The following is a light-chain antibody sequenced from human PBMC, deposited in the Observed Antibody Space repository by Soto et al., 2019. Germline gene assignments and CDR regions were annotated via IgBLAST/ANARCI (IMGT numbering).Light chain of an antibody. CDR3: QQRSSWPWIT. CDR1: QSVSSY. Sequence: EIVLTQSPSTLSSSPGERATLTCRASQSVSSYLAWYQQKPGQARRHLIDLASNRATGMPARFSGRGSGTDCTLTLSSLEPEDFACYYCQQRSSWPWITFGQGTRREI. V-gene: IGKV3-11*01. J-gene: IGKJ5*01. CDR2: LAS.